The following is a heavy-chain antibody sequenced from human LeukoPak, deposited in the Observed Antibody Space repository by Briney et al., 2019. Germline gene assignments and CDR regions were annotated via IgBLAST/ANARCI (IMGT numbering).Heavy chain of an antibody. J-gene: IGHJ4*02. CDR2: IYYSGST. Sequence: SETLSLTCTVSGGSISSYYWSWIRQPPGKGLEWIGYIYYSGSTNYNPSLKSRVTISVDTSKNQFSLKLSSVTAADTAVYYCARGGAAAAGTGHYDYWGQGTLVTVSS. D-gene: IGHD6-13*01. CDR1: GGSISSYY. CDR3: ARGGAAAAGTGHYDY. V-gene: IGHV4-59*01.